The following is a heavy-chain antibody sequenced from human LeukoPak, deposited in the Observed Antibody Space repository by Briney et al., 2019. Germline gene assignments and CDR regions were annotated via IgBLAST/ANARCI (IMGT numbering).Heavy chain of an antibody. CDR1: GYSFTSYW. Sequence: GESLKISCKGSGYSFTSYWIGWVRQMPGKGLVWMGIIYPGDSDTRYSPSFQGQVTISADKSISTAYLQWSSLKASDTAMYYCALPRGYDSSGYFPVAFDIWGQGTMVTVSS. CDR3: ALPRGYDSSGYFPVAFDI. J-gene: IGHJ3*02. CDR2: IYPGDSDT. D-gene: IGHD3-22*01. V-gene: IGHV5-51*01.